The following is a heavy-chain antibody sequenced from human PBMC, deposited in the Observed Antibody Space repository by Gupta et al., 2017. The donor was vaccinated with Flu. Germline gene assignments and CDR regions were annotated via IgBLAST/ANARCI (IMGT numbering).Heavy chain of an antibody. CDR3: AREQFQDLRGGFYPY. Sequence: EVEFLESGGGLARPGGSLRLSCAASGFTFNKSALTWVRHIPGTGLEWVSGMSDSGDNTDFADSVKGRFIISRDNSRNTIYLQMNNLKYEDAAVYYCAREQFQDLRGGFYPYWGQGALVTVSS. CDR2: MSDSGDNT. D-gene: IGHD3-3*01. V-gene: IGHV3-23*01. J-gene: IGHJ4*02. CDR1: GFTFNKSA.